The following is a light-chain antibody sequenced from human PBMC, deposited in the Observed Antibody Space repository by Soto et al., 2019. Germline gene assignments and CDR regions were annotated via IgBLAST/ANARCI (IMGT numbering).Light chain of an antibody. CDR2: DVS. J-gene: IGLJ1*01. Sequence: QSALTQPTSVSGSPGQSVTISCSGTIDDVTAYYRVSWYQQTPGTAPKLMIYDVSNRPSGVPDRFSGSRSGNTASLTISGLQAEDEGDYYCSVYTRTSTYVFGTGTKVTV. CDR1: IDDVTAYYR. V-gene: IGLV2-18*01. CDR3: SVYTRTSTYV.